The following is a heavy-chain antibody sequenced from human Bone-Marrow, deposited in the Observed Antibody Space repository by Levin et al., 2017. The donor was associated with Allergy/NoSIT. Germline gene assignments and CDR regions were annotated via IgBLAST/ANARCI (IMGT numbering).Heavy chain of an antibody. CDR2: ISSSSDYI. J-gene: IGHJ6*02. D-gene: IGHD3-9*01. V-gene: IGHV3-21*01. Sequence: GASVKVSCTASGFTFSTYGMNWVRQAPGKGLEWVSSISSSSDYIYYADSVKGRFTISRDNAKNSLSLQMNSLRAEDTAIYFCARDRTYGILTNYGMDVWGQGTTASVSS. CDR1: GFTFSTYG. CDR3: ARDRTYGILTNYGMDV.